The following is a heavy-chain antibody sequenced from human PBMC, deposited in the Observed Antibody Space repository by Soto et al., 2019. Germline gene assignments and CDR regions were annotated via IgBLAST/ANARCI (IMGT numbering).Heavy chain of an antibody. V-gene: IGHV4-4*02. D-gene: IGHD6-13*01. CDR3: ARTGSSSWDFDY. CDR2: IYHSGST. J-gene: IGHJ4*02. Sequence: SETLSLTCAVSSGSISSSNWWCWVRQPPGKGLEWIGEIYHSGSTNYNPSLKSRVTISVDKSKNQFSLKLSSVTAADTAVYYCARTGSSSWDFDYWGQGTLVTVSS. CDR1: SGSISSSNW.